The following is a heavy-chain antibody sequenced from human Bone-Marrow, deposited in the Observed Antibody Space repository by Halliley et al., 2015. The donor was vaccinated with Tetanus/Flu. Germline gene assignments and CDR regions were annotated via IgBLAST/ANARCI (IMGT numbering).Heavy chain of an antibody. J-gene: IGHJ4*02. CDR3: VRGVGAAGPAGG. Sequence: LEGVGWISGDKSNIRYGQKVQGRLTMTTDTSTNTAYMELRSLRFDDTAVYYCVRGVGAAGPAGGWGQGTLVTVSS. D-gene: IGHD6-13*01. CDR2: ISGDKSNI. V-gene: IGHV1-18*01.